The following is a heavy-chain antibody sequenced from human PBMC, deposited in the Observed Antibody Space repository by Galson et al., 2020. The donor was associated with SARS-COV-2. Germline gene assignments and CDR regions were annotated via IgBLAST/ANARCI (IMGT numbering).Heavy chain of an antibody. CDR1: GGSISSGGYY. D-gene: IGHD3-3*01. V-gene: IGHV4-31*03. Sequence: ETSETLSLTCTVSGGSISSGGYYWSWIRQHPGKGLEWIGYIYYSGSTYYNPSLKSRVTISVDTSKNQFSLKLSSVTAADTAVYYCARASGFRFLEWLLLPTAVGWFDPWGQGTLVTVSS. CDR2: IYYSGST. J-gene: IGHJ5*02. CDR3: ARASGFRFLEWLLLPTAVGWFDP.